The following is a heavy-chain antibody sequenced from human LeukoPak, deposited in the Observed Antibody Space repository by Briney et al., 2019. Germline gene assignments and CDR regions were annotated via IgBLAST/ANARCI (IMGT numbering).Heavy chain of an antibody. CDR2: INGGGSST. V-gene: IGHV3-74*01. CDR3: ARDRSYGLEC. D-gene: IGHD4-17*01. J-gene: IGHJ4*02. CDR1: GFTFSTYW. Sequence: GGSLTFNCPATGFTFSTYWMHWVRQVPGIGLVWVSRINGGGSSTNYADSVKGRFTISRDNAKKTLYLQMNSLIAADTAVQYCARDRSYGLECWRLRPLVTVSS.